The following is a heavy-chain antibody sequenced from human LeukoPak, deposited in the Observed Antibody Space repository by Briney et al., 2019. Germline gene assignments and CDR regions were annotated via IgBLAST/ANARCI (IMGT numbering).Heavy chain of an antibody. CDR1: GGSISSYY. D-gene: IGHD2-2*01. V-gene: IGHV4-59*01. CDR2: ISYSGST. CDR3: ARSNGCSSTSCYVGYYYYGMDV. J-gene: IGHJ6*02. Sequence: PSETLSLTRTVSGGSISSYYWSWIRQPPGKGLEWIGYISYSGSTNYNPSLKSRVTISVDTSKNQFSLKLSSVTAADTAVYYCARSNGCSSTSCYVGYYYYGMDVWGQGTTVTVSS.